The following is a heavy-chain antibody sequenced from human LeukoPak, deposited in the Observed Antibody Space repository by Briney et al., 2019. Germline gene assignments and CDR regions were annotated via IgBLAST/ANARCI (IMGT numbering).Heavy chain of an antibody. D-gene: IGHD3-10*01. Sequence: ASVKVSCKASGYTFTGYYMHWVRQAPGQGLEWMGRINPNSGGTNYAQKFQGRVTMTRDTSISTAYMELSRLRSDDTAVYYCARDLVTMVRAVIDRFDYWGQGTLVTVSS. J-gene: IGHJ4*02. V-gene: IGHV1-2*06. CDR2: INPNSGGT. CDR3: ARDLVTMVRAVIDRFDY. CDR1: GYTFTGYY.